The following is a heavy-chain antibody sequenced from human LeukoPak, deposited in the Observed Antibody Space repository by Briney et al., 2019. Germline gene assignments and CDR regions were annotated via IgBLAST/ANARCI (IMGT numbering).Heavy chain of an antibody. J-gene: IGHJ4*02. CDR3: ARAPEGYYYDCRFDY. D-gene: IGHD3-22*01. CDR2: IKQDGSEK. Sequence: GGSLRLSCAASGFTFSSYWMSWVRQAPGKGLEWVANIKQDGSEKYYVDSVKGRFTISRDNAKNSLYLQMNSLRAEDTAVYYCARAPEGYYYDCRFDYWGQGTLVTVPS. V-gene: IGHV3-7*01. CDR1: GFTFSSYW.